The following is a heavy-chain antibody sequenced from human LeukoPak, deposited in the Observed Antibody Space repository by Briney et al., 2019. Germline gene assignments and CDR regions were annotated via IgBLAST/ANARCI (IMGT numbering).Heavy chain of an antibody. Sequence: PSETLSLTCTVSGDSISSYYWSWIRQPPGKGLEWIGYIYHSGSTNYNPSLKSRVTISVDTSKNQFSLKLSSVTAADTAVYYCARGGRGYYFYYWGQGTLVNVSS. V-gene: IGHV4-59*01. CDR3: ARGGRGYYFYY. D-gene: IGHD3-22*01. CDR2: IYHSGST. J-gene: IGHJ4*02. CDR1: GDSISSYY.